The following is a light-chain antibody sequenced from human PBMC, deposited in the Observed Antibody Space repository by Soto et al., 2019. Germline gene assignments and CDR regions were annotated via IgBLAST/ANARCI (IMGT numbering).Light chain of an antibody. Sequence: EIVLTQSPGTLSLSPGERATLSCRASQSVSSSSYLAWYQQKPGQAPRLLIYGASSRATGIPDRFSGSGSATDFTLTISRLEPEHFAVYYCRQYGSSPSYTFGEGTKLEIK. CDR1: QSVSSSSY. J-gene: IGKJ2*01. CDR2: GAS. CDR3: RQYGSSPSYT. V-gene: IGKV3-20*01.